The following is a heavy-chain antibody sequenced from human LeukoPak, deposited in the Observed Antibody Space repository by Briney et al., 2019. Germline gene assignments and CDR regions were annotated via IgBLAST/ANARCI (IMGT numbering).Heavy chain of an antibody. D-gene: IGHD4-17*01. CDR3: AKAKMSDYDAFDI. CDR1: GFTFSSYA. Sequence: GGSLRLSCAASGFTFSSYAMSWVRQAPGKGLEWVSAISGSGGSTYYADSVKGRFTISRDNSKNTLYLQMNSLRAEDTAIYYCAKAKMSDYDAFDIWGQGTMVTVSS. J-gene: IGHJ3*02. V-gene: IGHV3-23*01. CDR2: ISGSGGST.